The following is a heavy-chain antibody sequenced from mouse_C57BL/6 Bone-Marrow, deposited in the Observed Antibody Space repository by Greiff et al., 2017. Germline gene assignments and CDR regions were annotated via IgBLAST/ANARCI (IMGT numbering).Heavy chain of an antibody. CDR1: GFTFSDYG. D-gene: IGHD2-3*01. CDR2: ISSGSSTI. J-gene: IGHJ4*01. Sequence: EVKLMESGGGLVKPGGSLKLSCAASGFTFSDYGMHWVRQAPEKGLEWVAYISSGSSTIYYADTVKGRFTISRDNAKKTLFLQITSLRSEDTAMYYGARSSDDGYFYCYAMGYWGQGASVTVSS. V-gene: IGHV5-17*01. CDR3: ARSSDDGYFYCYAMGY.